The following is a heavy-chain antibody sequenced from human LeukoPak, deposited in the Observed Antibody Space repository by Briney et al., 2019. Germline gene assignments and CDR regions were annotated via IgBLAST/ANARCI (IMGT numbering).Heavy chain of an antibody. D-gene: IGHD2-15*01. J-gene: IGHJ4*02. CDR3: ARSIVATTYYFDY. CDR1: GGSFSVYY. CDR2: INHSGST. V-gene: IGHV4-34*01. Sequence: SETLSLTCAVSGGSFSVYYWGGIPQPPGKGLEGIGEINHSGSTNYNPSLKSRVTISVDTSKNQFSLKLSSVTAADTAVYYCARSIVATTYYFDYWGQGTLVTVSS.